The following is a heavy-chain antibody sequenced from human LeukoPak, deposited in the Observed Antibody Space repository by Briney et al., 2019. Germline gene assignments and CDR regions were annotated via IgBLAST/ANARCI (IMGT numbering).Heavy chain of an antibody. CDR3: ARDQSVGDFWSGYYNPYYFDY. CDR2: IYTSGST. CDR1: GGSISSYY. V-gene: IGHV4-4*07. J-gene: IGHJ4*02. Sequence: SETLSLTCTVSGGSISSYYWSWIRQPAGKGLEWIGRIYTSGSTNYNPSLKSRVTMSVDTSMNQFSLKLSSVTAADTAVYYCARDQSVGDFWSGYYNPYYFDYWGQGTLVTVSS. D-gene: IGHD3-3*01.